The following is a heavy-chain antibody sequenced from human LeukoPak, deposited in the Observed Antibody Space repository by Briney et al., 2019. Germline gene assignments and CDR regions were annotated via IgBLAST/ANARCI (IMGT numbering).Heavy chain of an antibody. D-gene: IGHD4-17*01. J-gene: IGHJ4*02. CDR2: MNPNSGNA. CDR1: GYTFTSYD. CDR3: ARASNYGDYKTSSLDY. V-gene: IGHV1-8*01. Sequence: PMASVKVSFKASGYTFTSYDINWVRQATGQGLEWMGWMNPNSGNAGYAQKFQGRVTITRDTSVSTAYMELSSLRSDDTAIYYCARASNYGDYKTSSLDYWGQGTLVTVSS.